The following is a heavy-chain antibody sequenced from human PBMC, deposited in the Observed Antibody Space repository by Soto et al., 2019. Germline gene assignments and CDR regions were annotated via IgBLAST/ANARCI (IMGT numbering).Heavy chain of an antibody. D-gene: IGHD6-6*01. V-gene: IGHV3-48*02. Sequence: EVQLVESGGGLVQPGGSLRLSCAASGFTFSNYGMNWVRQAPGKGLAWVSYISSSIATIQYADSVKGRFTISRDNAKNSLYLQMNSLGDEDTAVYYCARGGAARPDYWGQGTLVTVSS. CDR1: GFTFSNYG. CDR3: ARGGAARPDY. CDR2: ISSSIATI. J-gene: IGHJ4*02.